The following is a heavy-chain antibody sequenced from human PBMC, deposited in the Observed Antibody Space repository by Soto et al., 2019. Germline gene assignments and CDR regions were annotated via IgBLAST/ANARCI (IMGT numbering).Heavy chain of an antibody. D-gene: IGHD4-4*01. CDR1: GYSFTSYG. J-gene: IGHJ6*03. V-gene: IGHV1-18*01. Sequence: QVQLVQSGAEVKKPGASVKVSCTASGYSFTSYGFSGVRQAPGQGLGWMGWISGYKAKTKYAQKFQGRVTMTTDTTTSTAYMDLRSLRSDDTALYYCARRTTVTTTPTYYYMGVWGKGTTVTVSS. CDR2: ISGYKAKT. CDR3: ARRTTVTTTPTYYYMGV.